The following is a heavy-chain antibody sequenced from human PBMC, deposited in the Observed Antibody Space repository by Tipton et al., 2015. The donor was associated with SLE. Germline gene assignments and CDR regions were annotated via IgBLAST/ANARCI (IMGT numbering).Heavy chain of an antibody. J-gene: IGHJ4*02. D-gene: IGHD3-10*01. V-gene: IGHV4-59*01. CDR3: ARWDGSSYPFDY. CDR1: GGSISSYY. Sequence: TLSLTCTVSGGSISSYYWSWIRQHPGKGLEWIGYIYYSGSTYYNPSLKSRVTISVDTSKNQFSLKLSSVTAADTAVYYCARWDGSSYPFDYWGQGTLVTVSS. CDR2: IYYSGST.